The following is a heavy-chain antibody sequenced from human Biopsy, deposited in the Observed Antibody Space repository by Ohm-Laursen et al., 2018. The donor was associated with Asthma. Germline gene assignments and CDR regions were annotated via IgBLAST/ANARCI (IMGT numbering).Heavy chain of an antibody. V-gene: IGHV4-30-2*06. CDR2: IYRNGDT. D-gene: IGHD2-21*02. CDR3: ARGWNCGGDCYSLDS. CDR1: GDSIDGGDYS. J-gene: IGHJ4*02. Sequence: TLSLTCVVSGDSIDGGDYSWTWIRQSPGVGLEWIGYIYRNGDTYYNPTLKNRVTISIDRSKNQFSLRLRSVTAADTAVYYCARGWNCGGDCYSLDSWGQGTLVTVSS.